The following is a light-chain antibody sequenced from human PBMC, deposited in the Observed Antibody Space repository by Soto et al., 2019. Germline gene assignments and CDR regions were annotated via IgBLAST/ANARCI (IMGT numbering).Light chain of an antibody. CDR2: AAS. J-gene: IGKJ1*01. Sequence: DIQMTQSPSSLSASVGDRVTITCRASQDVRSDLGWYQQKPGKAPKRLIYAASSLQSGVPSRFSSSGSGTKITLTINSLQPEDFETYSCLQHHSYRTFGQGTKVEIK. CDR1: QDVRSD. V-gene: IGKV1-17*01. CDR3: LQHHSYRT.